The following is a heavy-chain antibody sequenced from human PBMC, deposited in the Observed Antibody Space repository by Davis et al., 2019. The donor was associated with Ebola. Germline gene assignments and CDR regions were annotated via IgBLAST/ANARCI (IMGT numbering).Heavy chain of an antibody. CDR1: GFTFSSYA. CDR3: AKPGSTFGVVRVDLFYYGMDV. Sequence: GGSLRLSCAASGFTFSSYAMTWVRQVPGKGLEWVSAISGSGGSTYYADSVKGRFTISRDNSKKTLYLQMNSLRVEDTAVYYCAKPGSTFGVVRVDLFYYGMDVWGTGTTVTVSS. D-gene: IGHD3-3*01. J-gene: IGHJ6*04. CDR2: ISGSGGST. V-gene: IGHV3-23*01.